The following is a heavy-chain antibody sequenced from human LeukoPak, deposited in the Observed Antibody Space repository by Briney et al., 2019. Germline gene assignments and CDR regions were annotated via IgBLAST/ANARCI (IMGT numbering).Heavy chain of an antibody. CDR3: ARRLAESNTFDS. V-gene: IGHV5-51*01. Sequence: GESLKISCKGSGYSFTSFWIGWVRQMPGKGLEWMGVIYPGDSNTRYSPSFQGQVTTSADKSNSTAYLQWSSLKASDSAMYYCARRLAESNTFDSWGQGTLVTVSS. CDR1: GYSFTSFW. D-gene: IGHD6-13*01. CDR2: IYPGDSNT. J-gene: IGHJ4*02.